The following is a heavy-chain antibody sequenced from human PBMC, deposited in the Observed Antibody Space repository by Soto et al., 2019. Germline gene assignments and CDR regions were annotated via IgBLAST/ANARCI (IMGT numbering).Heavy chain of an antibody. D-gene: IGHD4-17*01. V-gene: IGHV1-8*01. CDR1: GYTFANYD. J-gene: IGHJ6*02. CDR3: ARWYGGEAYGLDV. CDR2: MNTDSGNT. Sequence: QVQLVQSGAEVKKPGASVKVSCKASGYTFANYDIHWVRQATGQGLEWLGWMNTDSGNTGYAQRLQGRVTMTRETFTSTAYLEVTSLGSEDTAVYFRARWYGGEAYGLDVWGQGTTVTVSS.